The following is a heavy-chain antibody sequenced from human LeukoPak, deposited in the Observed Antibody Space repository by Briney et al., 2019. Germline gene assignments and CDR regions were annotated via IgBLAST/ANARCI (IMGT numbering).Heavy chain of an antibody. D-gene: IGHD3-10*01. Sequence: PSETLSLTCTVSGGSISSYYWSWIRQPPGKGLEWIGYIYYSGSTNYNPSLKSRVTISVDTSKNQFSLKLSSVTAEDTAVYYCATYGSGIRPGYWGQGTLVTVSS. J-gene: IGHJ4*02. CDR1: GGSISSYY. CDR2: IYYSGST. CDR3: ATYGSGIRPGY. V-gene: IGHV4-59*01.